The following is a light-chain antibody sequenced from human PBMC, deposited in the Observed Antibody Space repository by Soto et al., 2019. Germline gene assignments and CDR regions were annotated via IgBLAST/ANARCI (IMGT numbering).Light chain of an antibody. V-gene: IGKV1-12*01. Sequence: DIQMTKSPSSVSASVGDRVTITCRASQGISSSLAWYQQKPRKAPKLLIYGASSRATGIPARFSGSGSGTDFTLTISRLEPEDFAVYYCQQYGSSPLITFGQGTRLDIK. J-gene: IGKJ5*01. CDR1: QGISSS. CDR2: GAS. CDR3: QQYGSSPLIT.